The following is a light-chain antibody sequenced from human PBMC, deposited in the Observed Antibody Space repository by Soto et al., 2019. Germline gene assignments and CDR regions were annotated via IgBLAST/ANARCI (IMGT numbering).Light chain of an antibody. CDR1: QSVSSSY. J-gene: IGKJ2*01. V-gene: IGKV3-20*01. CDR3: QQYGSSPWGT. CDR2: GAS. Sequence: EIVLTQSPGTLSLSPGERATLSCRASQSVSSSYLAWYQQKPGQAPRLLIYGASSRATGIPDRFSGSGSGTDLTLTISRLEPEDFAVYYCQQYGSSPWGTFGQGTKLEIK.